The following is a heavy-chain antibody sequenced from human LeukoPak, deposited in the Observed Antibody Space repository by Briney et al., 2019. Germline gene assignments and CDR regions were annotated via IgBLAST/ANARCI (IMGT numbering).Heavy chain of an antibody. D-gene: IGHD3-22*01. CDR1: GRSISSYY. CDR3: ARGGMGYYYDSSGYDY. V-gene: IGHV4-59*01. J-gene: IGHJ4*02. CDR2: IYYSGST. Sequence: TSETLSLTCTVSGRSISSYYWSWIRQPPGKGLEWIGYIYYSGSTNYNPSLKSRVTRSVDTSKNQFSLKLSSVTAADTAVYYCARGGMGYYYDSSGYDYWGQGTLVTVSS.